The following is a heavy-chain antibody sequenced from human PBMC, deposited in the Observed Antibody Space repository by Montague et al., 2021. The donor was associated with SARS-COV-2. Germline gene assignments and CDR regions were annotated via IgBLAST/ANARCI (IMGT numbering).Heavy chain of an antibody. Sequence: SETLSLTCSVSGFSISSGYYWGWIRHTPGKGLEWIGSRYQNGATXYRPALKRPVTILLDTSKNQFSLSLTSVTAADTAVYYCARSGVGIFDFSYFDSWGQGSLVIVSS. CDR3: ARSGVGIFDFSYFDS. J-gene: IGHJ4*02. D-gene: IGHD3-3*01. CDR1: GFSISSGYY. V-gene: IGHV4-38-2*02. CDR2: RYQNGAT.